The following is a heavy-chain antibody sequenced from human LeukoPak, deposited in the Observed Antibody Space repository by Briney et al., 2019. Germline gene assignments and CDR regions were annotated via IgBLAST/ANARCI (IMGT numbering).Heavy chain of an antibody. CDR1: EFSFGKDW. D-gene: IGHD1-26*01. Sequence: GAPRLSSAEPEFSFGKDWMCWVRPAQGKRKEWVANVKQDGSEKYYVDSVKGRFTISRDNAKNSLYLQMNSLRAEDTAVYYCARENSGPYFDYWGQGALVTVSS. J-gene: IGHJ4*02. CDR3: ARENSGPYFDY. V-gene: IGHV3-7*01. CDR2: VKQDGSEK.